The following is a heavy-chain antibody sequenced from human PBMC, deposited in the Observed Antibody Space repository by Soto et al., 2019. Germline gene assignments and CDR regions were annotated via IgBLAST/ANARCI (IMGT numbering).Heavy chain of an antibody. CDR1: GFTFSNYA. CDR3: AKNQPSWATRAAFDY. CDR2: ISGGSGDST. Sequence: PWGSLRLSCAASGFTFSNYAMNWVRQAPGKGLEWVSGISGGSGDSTFYADSVKGRFTISRDNSKNTLHLQMNSLRTEDTAVYYCAKNQPSWATRAAFDYWGQGTLVTVS. D-gene: IGHD2-2*01. J-gene: IGHJ4*02. V-gene: IGHV3-23*01.